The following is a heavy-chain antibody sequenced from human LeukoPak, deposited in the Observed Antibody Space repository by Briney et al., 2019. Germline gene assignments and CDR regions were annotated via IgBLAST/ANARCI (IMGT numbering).Heavy chain of an antibody. V-gene: IGHV3-7*01. CDR3: AREGTVTPYNFDY. CDR1: GFTFSSYW. D-gene: IGHD4-17*01. J-gene: IGHJ4*02. CDR2: MKHDGSEI. Sequence: PGGSLRLSCAASGFTFSSYWMSWVRQAPGEGLEWVANMKHDGSEIYYVDSVKGRFAISRDNAKNSVYLQMSSLRAEDTAVYYCAREGTVTPYNFDYWGQGTLVTVSS.